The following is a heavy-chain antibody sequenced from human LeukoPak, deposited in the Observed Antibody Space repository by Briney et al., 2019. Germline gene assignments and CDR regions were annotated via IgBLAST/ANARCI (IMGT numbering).Heavy chain of an antibody. Sequence: PGRSLRLSCAASGFTFSAYGMHWVRQAPGKGLEWVAVIAYDGSNKYSADSVRGRFTISRDNPKNTLYLQMNSLRAEDTAVYYCARDWYHAIDYWGQGTLVTVSS. CDR1: GFTFSAYG. V-gene: IGHV3-30*03. D-gene: IGHD2-2*01. CDR3: ARDWYHAIDY. J-gene: IGHJ4*02. CDR2: IAYDGSNK.